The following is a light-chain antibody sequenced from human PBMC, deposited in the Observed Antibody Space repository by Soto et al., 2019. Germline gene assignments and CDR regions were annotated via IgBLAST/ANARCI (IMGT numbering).Light chain of an antibody. CDR2: GAS. CDR1: QSVSSN. J-gene: IGKJ3*01. Sequence: EIVMTQSPATLSVSPGERATLSCRASQSVSSNFSWYQQKPGQSPRLLIYGASTMATCIPARFSGSGSGTECTLNISILQSEDFAFYYCQHYNSRPYLDTFGPGTNVDIK. V-gene: IGKV3-15*01. CDR3: QHYNSRPYLDT.